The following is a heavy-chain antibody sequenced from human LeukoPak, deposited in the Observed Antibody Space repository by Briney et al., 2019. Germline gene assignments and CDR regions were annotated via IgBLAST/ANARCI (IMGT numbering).Heavy chain of an antibody. V-gene: IGHV3-23*01. CDR3: AKGYDSSAYYAFFDY. CDR2: ISTTGGTT. CDR1: GLTFSSYG. Sequence: QPGGPLRLSCAASGLTFSSYGMSWVRQAPGRGLEWVSAISTTGGTTYYADSVRGRFTISRDNSKNTLYLQMNSLRAEDTAVYYCAKGYDSSAYYAFFDYWGQGTLVTVSS. D-gene: IGHD3-22*01. J-gene: IGHJ4*02.